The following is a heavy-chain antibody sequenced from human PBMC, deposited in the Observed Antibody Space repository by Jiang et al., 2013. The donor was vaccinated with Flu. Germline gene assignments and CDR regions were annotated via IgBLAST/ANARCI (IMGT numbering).Heavy chain of an antibody. CDR3: ARDRSPRGFGLSTRGFDY. D-gene: IGHD2-15*01. Sequence: SGDSVSSNSAAWNWIRQSPSRGLEWLGRTYYRSKWYNDYAVSVKSRITINPDTSKNQFSLQLNSVTPEDTAVYYCARDRSPRGFGLSTRGFDYWGQGTLVTVSS. J-gene: IGHJ4*02. V-gene: IGHV6-1*01. CDR1: GDSVSSNSAA. CDR2: TYYRSKWYN.